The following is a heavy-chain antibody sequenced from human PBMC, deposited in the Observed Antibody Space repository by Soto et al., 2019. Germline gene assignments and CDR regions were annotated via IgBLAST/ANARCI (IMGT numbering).Heavy chain of an antibody. Sequence: GGSLRLSCAASGFTFSSYAMSWVRQAPGKGLEWVSAISGSGGSTYYADSVKGRFTISRDNSKNTLYLQMNSLRAEDTAVYYCAKGCSGGSCYFMIFLPENWFDPWGQGTLVTVSS. CDR1: GFTFSSYA. J-gene: IGHJ5*02. CDR3: AKGCSGGSCYFMIFLPENWFDP. D-gene: IGHD2-15*01. V-gene: IGHV3-23*01. CDR2: ISGSGGST.